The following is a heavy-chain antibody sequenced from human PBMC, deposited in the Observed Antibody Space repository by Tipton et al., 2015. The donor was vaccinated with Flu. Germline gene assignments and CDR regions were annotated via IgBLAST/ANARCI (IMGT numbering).Heavy chain of an antibody. CDR3: ARDRQSWSRGEGFDY. CDR2: ISSSGSTI. J-gene: IGHJ4*02. D-gene: IGHD3-10*01. Sequence: GSLRLSCAASGFTFSDYYMSWIRQAPGKGLEWVSYISSSGSTIYYADSVKGRFTISRDNAKNSLYLQMNSLRAEGTAVYYCARDRQSWSRGEGFDYWGQGTLVTVSS. CDR1: GFTFSDYY. V-gene: IGHV3-11*01.